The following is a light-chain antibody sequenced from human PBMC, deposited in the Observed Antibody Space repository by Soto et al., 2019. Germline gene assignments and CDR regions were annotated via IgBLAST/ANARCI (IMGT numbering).Light chain of an antibody. CDR3: YSAADGNLA. V-gene: IGLV3-27*01. CDR1: VLAKKY. CDR2: KDR. J-gene: IGLJ2*01. Sequence: SYELTQPSSVSVSPGQTARITCSGDVLAKKYARWFQQKPGQAPMLVIYKDRARPSGIPERFSGSSSGTTVTLTISGAQVEDEADYYCYSAADGNLAFGGGTKLTVL.